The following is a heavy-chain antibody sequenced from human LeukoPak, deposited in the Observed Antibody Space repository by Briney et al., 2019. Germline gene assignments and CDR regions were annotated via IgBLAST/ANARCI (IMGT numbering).Heavy chain of an antibody. V-gene: IGHV1-46*01. D-gene: IGHD6-13*01. Sequence: ASVKVSCKASGYTFTSYYMHWVRQAPGQGLEWMGIINPSGGSTSYAQKFQGRVTMTRDTSTSTVYMELSSLRSEDTAVFYCARDKGQLAAGNYGMDVWGQGTTVTVSS. CDR2: INPSGGST. CDR1: GYTFTSYY. J-gene: IGHJ6*02. CDR3: ARDKGQLAAGNYGMDV.